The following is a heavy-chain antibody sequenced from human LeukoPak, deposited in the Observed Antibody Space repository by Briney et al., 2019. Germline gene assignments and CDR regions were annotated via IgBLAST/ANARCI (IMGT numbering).Heavy chain of an antibody. CDR2: IYSGGST. D-gene: IGHD6-13*01. Sequence: GGSLRLSCAASGFTVSSNYMSWVRQAPGKGLEWVSVIYSGGSTYYADSVKGRFTISRDNSKNTLYLQMNSLRAEDTAVYYCARAEVAASSHSMDVWGQGTTVTVSS. CDR1: GFTVSSNY. V-gene: IGHV3-66*01. J-gene: IGHJ6*02. CDR3: ARAEVAASSHSMDV.